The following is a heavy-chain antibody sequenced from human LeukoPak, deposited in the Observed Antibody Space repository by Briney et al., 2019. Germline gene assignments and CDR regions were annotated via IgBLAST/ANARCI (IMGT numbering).Heavy chain of an antibody. Sequence: GGSLRLSCVVSGFSFNNHWMSWVRQAPGKGLEWVANIKHDGSEDYYLDSVKGRFTISRDNAKSSMWLQMNSLRDEDTAVYYCARDQTPFYWGQGSLVTVSS. D-gene: IGHD2-15*01. J-gene: IGHJ4*02. CDR3: ARDQTPFY. CDR2: IKHDGSED. CDR1: GFSFNNHW. V-gene: IGHV3-7*01.